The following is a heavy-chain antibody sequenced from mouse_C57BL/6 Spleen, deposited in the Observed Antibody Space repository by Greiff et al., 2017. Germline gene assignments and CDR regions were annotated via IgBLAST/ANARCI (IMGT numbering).Heavy chain of an antibody. Sequence: VQLQQPGAELVRPGSSVKLSCKASGYTFTSYWMAWVKQRPGHGLEWIGNIYPSDSVTHYNQQFKDKATLTVDKSSSTAYMQLSSLASEASAFYYCARGGTCYYFDYWGQGTTLTGSS. D-gene: IGHD3-3*01. CDR2: IYPSDSVT. CDR1: GYTFTSYW. CDR3: ARGGTCYYFDY. J-gene: IGHJ2*01. V-gene: IGHV1-61*01.